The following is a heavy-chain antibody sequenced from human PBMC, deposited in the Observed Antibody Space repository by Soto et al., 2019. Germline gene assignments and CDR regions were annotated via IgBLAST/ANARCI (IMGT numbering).Heavy chain of an antibody. V-gene: IGHV4-31*03. CDR2: IYYSGST. J-gene: IGHJ3*02. CDR1: GGSISSGGYY. Sequence: SETLSLTCTVSGGSISSGGYYWSWIRQHPGKGLEWIGYIYYSGSTYYDPSLKSRVTISVDTSKNQFSLKLSSVTAADTAVYYCAAYSSSWYDAWAFDIWGQGTMVTVSS. D-gene: IGHD6-13*01. CDR3: AAYSSSWYDAWAFDI.